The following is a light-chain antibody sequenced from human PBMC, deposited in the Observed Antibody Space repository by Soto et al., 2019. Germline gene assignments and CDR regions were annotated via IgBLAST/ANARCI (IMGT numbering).Light chain of an antibody. Sequence: QSVLTQPASVSGSPGQSITISCTGTSSDVGGYNYVSWYQQHPDKAPKLMIYEVSNRPSGVSNRFSGSKSGHTASLTISGLQSEDEADYFCTSYTSYRTLDVFGTGTKLTVL. CDR3: TSYTSYRTLDV. CDR2: EVS. CDR1: SSDVGGYNY. J-gene: IGLJ1*01. V-gene: IGLV2-14*01.